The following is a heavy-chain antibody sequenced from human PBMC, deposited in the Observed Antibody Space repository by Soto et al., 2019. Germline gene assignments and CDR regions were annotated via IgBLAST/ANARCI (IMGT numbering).Heavy chain of an antibody. D-gene: IGHD6-19*01. CDR1: GFTFSSYG. CDR3: AKDTEQYSSGLGYFDY. Sequence: GGSLRLSCAASGFTFSSYGMHWVRQAPGKGLEWVAVISYDGSNKYYADSVKGRFTISRDNSKNTLYLQMNSLRAEDTAVYYCAKDTEQYSSGLGYFDYWGQGTLVTVSS. CDR2: ISYDGSNK. V-gene: IGHV3-30*18. J-gene: IGHJ4*02.